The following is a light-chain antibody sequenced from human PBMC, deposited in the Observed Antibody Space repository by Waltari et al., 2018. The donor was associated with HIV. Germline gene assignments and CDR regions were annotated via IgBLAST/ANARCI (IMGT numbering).Light chain of an antibody. J-gene: IGLJ1*01. CDR2: ANS. CDR3: QSFDSSLNAYV. V-gene: IGLV1-40*01. CDR1: SSNIGANFY. Sequence: QSVLTQAPSVSGAPGQRVTISCTGSSSNIGANFYVHWYHLLPGSSPKLLIFANSNRPSGVPDRFSGSKSGTSASLAITGLHPEDEAEYYCQSFDSSLNAYVFGTGTTVIVL.